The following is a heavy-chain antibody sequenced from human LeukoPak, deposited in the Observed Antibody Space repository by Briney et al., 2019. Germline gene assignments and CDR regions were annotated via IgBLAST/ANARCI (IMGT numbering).Heavy chain of an antibody. Sequence: ASVTVSCKASGYTFTSYDINWVRQATGQGLEWMGWMNPNSGNTGYAQKFQGRVTMTRNTSISTAYMELSSLRSEDTAVYYCARAPHYYDSSGQQGDRWGQGTLVTVSS. CDR1: GYTFTSYD. CDR2: MNPNSGNT. CDR3: ARAPHYYDSSGQQGDR. D-gene: IGHD3-22*01. V-gene: IGHV1-8*01. J-gene: IGHJ4*02.